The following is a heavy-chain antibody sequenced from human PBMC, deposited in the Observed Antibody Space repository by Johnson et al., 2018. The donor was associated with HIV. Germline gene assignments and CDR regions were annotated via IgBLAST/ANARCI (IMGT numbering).Heavy chain of an antibody. J-gene: IGHJ3*02. V-gene: IGHV3-53*01. D-gene: IGHD5-24*01. CDR3: ARACRDGYTCDVCDI. CDR2: LFSGGDT. CDR1: GFTVSSNY. Sequence: VQLVESGGGLIQPGGSLRLSCAASGFTVSSNYMSWVRQAPGKGLEWVSVLFSGGDTYYADSVRGRFTISRDNSKNTLYLPMNRLRAEDTAVYYCARACRDGYTCDVCDIWGQGTMVTVSS.